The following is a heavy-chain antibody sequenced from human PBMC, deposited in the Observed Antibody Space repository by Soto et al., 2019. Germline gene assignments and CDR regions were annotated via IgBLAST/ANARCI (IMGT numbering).Heavy chain of an antibody. CDR1: GGSISSSSYY. CDR2: IYYSGST. J-gene: IGHJ4*02. Sequence: ASETLSLTCTVSGGSISSSSYYWGWIRQPPGKGLEWIGSIYYSGSTYYNPSLKSRVTISVDTSKNQFSLKLSSVTAADTAVYYCARPLDSSGYPDYRGQGTLVTVSS. CDR3: ARPLDSSGYPDY. V-gene: IGHV4-39*01. D-gene: IGHD3-22*01.